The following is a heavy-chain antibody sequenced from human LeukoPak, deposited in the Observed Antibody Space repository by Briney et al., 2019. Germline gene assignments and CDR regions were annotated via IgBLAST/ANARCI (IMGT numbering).Heavy chain of an antibody. CDR1: GGSISSSSYY. Sequence: SETLSLTCTVSGGSISSSSYYWGWIRQPPGTGLEWIGSIYYSGSTYYNPSLKSRVTISVDTSKNQFSLKLSSVTAADTAVYYCARARFLEWLSDAFDIWGQGTMVTVSS. D-gene: IGHD3-3*01. CDR3: ARARFLEWLSDAFDI. J-gene: IGHJ3*02. CDR2: IYYSGST. V-gene: IGHV4-39*07.